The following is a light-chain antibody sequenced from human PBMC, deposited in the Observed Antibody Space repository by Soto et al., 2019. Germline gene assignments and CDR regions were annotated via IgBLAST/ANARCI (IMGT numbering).Light chain of an antibody. Sequence: EIVLTQYPATLSLSPGERSTLSCMASQSVSKYLAWYQQKPGQAPRLLIYSASNRATGIPVRFSGSGSGTDFTLTISSLEPEDFAVYYCQQRHNWPRTFGQVTKVEIK. CDR2: SAS. CDR1: QSVSKY. J-gene: IGKJ1*01. CDR3: QQRHNWPRT. V-gene: IGKV3-11*01.